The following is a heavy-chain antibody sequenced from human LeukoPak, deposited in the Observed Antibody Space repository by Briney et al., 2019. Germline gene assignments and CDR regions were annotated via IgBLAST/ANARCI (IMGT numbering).Heavy chain of an antibody. J-gene: IGHJ4*02. CDR2: IYYSGST. CDR3: ASGPRSHFGYSYGQYYFDY. Sequence: SETLSLTCTVSGGSISSSSYYWGWIRQPPGKGLEWIGSIYYSGSTYYNPSLKSRVTISVDTSKNQFSLKLSSVTAADTAVYYCASGPRSHFGYSYGQYYFDYWGQGTLVTVSS. V-gene: IGHV4-39*07. D-gene: IGHD5-18*01. CDR1: GGSISSSSYY.